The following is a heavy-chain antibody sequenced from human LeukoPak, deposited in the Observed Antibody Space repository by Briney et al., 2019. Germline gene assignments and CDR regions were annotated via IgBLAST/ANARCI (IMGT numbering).Heavy chain of an antibody. J-gene: IGHJ4*02. Sequence: GGSLRLSCAASGFTFSRFGMNWVRQAPGKGLEWISYISSSSSAMYYADSVKGRFTISRDNAKNSLYLQMSSLRDEDTAVYYCAQKGGTDHWGQGTLVTVSS. CDR1: GFTFSRFG. CDR3: AQKGGTDH. V-gene: IGHV3-48*02. CDR2: ISSSSSAM. D-gene: IGHD2-15*01.